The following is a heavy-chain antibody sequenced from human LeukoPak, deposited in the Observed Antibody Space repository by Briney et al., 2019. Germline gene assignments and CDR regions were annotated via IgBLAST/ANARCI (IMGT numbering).Heavy chain of an antibody. CDR1: GGSISSYY. V-gene: IGHV4-4*07. J-gene: IGHJ6*02. D-gene: IGHD2-15*01. Sequence: SETLSLTCTVSGGSISSYYWSWIRQPAGKGLEWIGRIYTSGSTNYNPSLKSRVTISVDTSKNQFSLKPSSVTAADTAVYYCAREGCSGGSCYSEGYYYYGMDVWGQGTTVTVSS. CDR2: IYTSGST. CDR3: AREGCSGGSCYSEGYYYYGMDV.